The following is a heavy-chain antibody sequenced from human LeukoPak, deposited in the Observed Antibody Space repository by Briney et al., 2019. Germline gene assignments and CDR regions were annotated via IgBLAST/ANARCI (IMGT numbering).Heavy chain of an antibody. J-gene: IGHJ3*02. CDR2: IYTSGST. Sequence: PSETLSPTCTVSGGSISSYYWSWIRQPAGKGLEWIGRIYTSGSTNYNPSLKSRVTMSVDTSKNQFSLKLSSVTAADTAVYYCARWGVAATVDAFDIWGQGTMVTVSS. D-gene: IGHD2-15*01. CDR3: ARWGVAATVDAFDI. CDR1: GGSISSYY. V-gene: IGHV4-4*07.